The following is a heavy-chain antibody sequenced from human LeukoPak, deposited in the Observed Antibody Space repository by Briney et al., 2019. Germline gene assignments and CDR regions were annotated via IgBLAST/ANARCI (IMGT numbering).Heavy chain of an antibody. Sequence: ASVKVSCKASGYTFTSYAMHWVRRAPGQRLEWMGWTNAGNGNTKYSQKFQGRVTITRDTSASTAYMELSSLRSEDTAVYYCASTVTTMGFDLWGRGTLVTVSS. J-gene: IGHJ2*01. CDR1: GYTFTSYA. D-gene: IGHD4-17*01. V-gene: IGHV1-3*01. CDR2: TNAGNGNT. CDR3: ASTVTTMGFDL.